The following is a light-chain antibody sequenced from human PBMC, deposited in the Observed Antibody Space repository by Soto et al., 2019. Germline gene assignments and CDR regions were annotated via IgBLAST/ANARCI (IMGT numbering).Light chain of an antibody. J-gene: IGKJ2*01. V-gene: IGKV1-39*01. CDR3: QQSQRTPYT. Sequence: ISVTQSPSSLSGSVGDRVIITCRASESITGYLNWYQQRPGNPPKLLIYDVSILESGVSPRFRGTGSGSQFTLTIDSLQPEDVGTYHCQQSQRTPYTFGQGT. CDR2: DVS. CDR1: ESITGY.